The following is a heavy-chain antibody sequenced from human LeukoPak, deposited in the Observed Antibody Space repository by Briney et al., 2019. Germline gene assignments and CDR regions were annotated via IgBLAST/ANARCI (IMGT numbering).Heavy chain of an antibody. D-gene: IGHD2-2*01. CDR3: AKRGYCSSSSCSHYFDY. CDR2: IRSKANSYAT. Sequence: GGSLRLSCAASGFTFSGSAMHWVRQASGKGLEWVGRIRSKANSYATAYAASVKGRFTISRDDSKNTAYLQMNSLRAEDTAVYYCAKRGYCSSSSCSHYFDYWGQGTLVTVSS. J-gene: IGHJ4*02. CDR1: GFTFSGSA. V-gene: IGHV3-73*01.